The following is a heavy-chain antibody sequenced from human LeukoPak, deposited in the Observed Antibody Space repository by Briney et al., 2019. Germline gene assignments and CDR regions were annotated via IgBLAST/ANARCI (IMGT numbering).Heavy chain of an antibody. CDR1: GGSFSGYY. D-gene: IGHD3-22*01. J-gene: IGHJ4*02. V-gene: IGHV4-34*01. CDR3: AREAHYYDSSGYYRVDYFDY. CDR2: INHSGST. Sequence: PSETLSLTCAVYGGSFSGYYWSWIRQPPGKGLEWIGEINHSGSTNYNPSLKSRVTISVDTSKNQFSLKLSSVTAADTAVYYCAREAHYYDSSGYYRVDYFDYWGQGTLVTVSS.